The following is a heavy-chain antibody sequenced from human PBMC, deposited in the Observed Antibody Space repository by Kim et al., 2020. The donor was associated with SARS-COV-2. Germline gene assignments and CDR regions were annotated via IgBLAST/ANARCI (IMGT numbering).Heavy chain of an antibody. V-gene: IGHV4-39*01. CDR1: GDSISSTNYY. CDR2: GFYSGST. Sequence: SETLSLTCTVSGDSISSTNYYWGWIRQPPGKGLEWIGSGFYSGSTYYNPSLKSRVTISVDTSKNQFSLNLSSVTAADTALYYCARHCLFGQAAADYWGQG. J-gene: IGHJ4*02. CDR3: ARHCLFGQAAADY. D-gene: IGHD3-10*02.